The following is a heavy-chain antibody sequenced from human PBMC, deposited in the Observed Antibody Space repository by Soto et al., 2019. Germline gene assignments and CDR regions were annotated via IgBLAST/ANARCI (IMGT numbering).Heavy chain of an antibody. J-gene: IGHJ4*02. CDR3: SRGILV. Sequence: QVQLQESGPGLVKPSQTLSLTCTVSGGSITSGGSCWSWIRQHPGKGLDWIGCISYGGSTSYNPSLKRRVTMSVATSKNQSSLKLTSVTAADTAVYYCSRGILVWGQGALITVS. CDR2: ISYGGST. CDR1: GGSITSGGSC. V-gene: IGHV4-31*03. D-gene: IGHD5-18*01.